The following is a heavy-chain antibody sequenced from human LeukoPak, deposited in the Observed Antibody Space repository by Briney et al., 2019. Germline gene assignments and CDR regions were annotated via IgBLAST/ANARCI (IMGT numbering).Heavy chain of an antibody. J-gene: IGHJ4*02. CDR2: IDPRDSYN. CDR1: GYSFTSYW. V-gene: IGHV5-10-1*01. CDR3: ATYGILTGRSDY. Sequence: PGESLRISCKASGYSFTSYWITWVRQMPGKGLEWMGRIDPRDSYNNYSPSFQGHVTISANKSTNTADLQWSSLKASDTAMYYCATYGILTGRSDYWGQGTLVTVSS. D-gene: IGHD3-9*01.